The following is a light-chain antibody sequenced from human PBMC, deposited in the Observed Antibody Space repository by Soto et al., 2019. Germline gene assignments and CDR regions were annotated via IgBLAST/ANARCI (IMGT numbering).Light chain of an antibody. J-gene: IGLJ1*01. CDR3: ISYAGSNNFGV. V-gene: IGLV2-8*01. CDR2: EVN. CDR1: SSDVGGYNY. Sequence: QSALTQPPSASVAPGQSVTISCTGTSSDVGGYNYVSWYQQHPGKAPKLMIYEVNKRPSGVPDRFSGSKSGNTASLTVSGLQAEDEAYYYCISYAGSNNFGVFGTGTKLTV.